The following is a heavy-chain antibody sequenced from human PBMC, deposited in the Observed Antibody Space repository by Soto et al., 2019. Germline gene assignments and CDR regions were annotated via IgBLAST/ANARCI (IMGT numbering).Heavy chain of an antibody. Sequence: EVQLVESGGGLVQPGGSLRLSCAASGFTCSSYSMNWVRQAPGKGLEWVSYISSSRSTIYYADSVKGRFTISRDNAKNSLNLHLSSLRDEATSVYYCAREAWIQLWKRRMEYWGQGTLVTVSS. V-gene: IGHV3-48*02. CDR2: ISSSRSTI. CDR3: AREAWIQLWKRRMEY. D-gene: IGHD5-18*01. CDR1: GFTCSSYS. J-gene: IGHJ4*02.